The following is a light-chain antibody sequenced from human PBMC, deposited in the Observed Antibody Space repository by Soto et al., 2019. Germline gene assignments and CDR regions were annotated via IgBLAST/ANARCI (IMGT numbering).Light chain of an antibody. CDR2: AAS. CDR3: QQSYSTPPIT. J-gene: IGKJ5*01. CDR1: QSISSY. Sequence: SSSAPLGDRDSISCRASQSISSYLKWYQQKPGKAPKLLIYAASSLQSGVPSRFSGSGSGTDFTLTISSLQAEDFATYYCQQSYSTPPITFGQGTRLEIK. V-gene: IGKV1-39*01.